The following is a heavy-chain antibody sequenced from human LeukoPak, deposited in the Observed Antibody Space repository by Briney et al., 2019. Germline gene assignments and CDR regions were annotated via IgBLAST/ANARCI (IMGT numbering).Heavy chain of an antibody. CDR2: ISSSGSTI. D-gene: IGHD1-26*01. V-gene: IGHV3-48*03. J-gene: IGHJ3*02. CDR3: ARGGSYLSAFDI. Sequence: GGSLRLSCAASGFTFSSYEMNWVRQAPGKGLEWVSYISSSGSTIYYADSVKGRFTISRDNAKNSLYLQMNSLRAEDAAVYYCARGGSYLSAFDIWGQGTMVTVSS. CDR1: GFTFSSYE.